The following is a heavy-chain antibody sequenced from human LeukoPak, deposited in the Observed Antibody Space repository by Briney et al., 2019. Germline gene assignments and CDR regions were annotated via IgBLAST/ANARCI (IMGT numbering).Heavy chain of an antibody. J-gene: IGHJ4*02. D-gene: IGHD6-13*01. V-gene: IGHV1-18*01. CDR3: ARASSWSPPSY. Sequence: WMGWFSAYNGNTNYAQKLQGRVTMTTDTSTSTAYMELRSLRSDDTAVYYCARASSWSPPSYWGQGTLVTVSS. CDR2: FSAYNGNT.